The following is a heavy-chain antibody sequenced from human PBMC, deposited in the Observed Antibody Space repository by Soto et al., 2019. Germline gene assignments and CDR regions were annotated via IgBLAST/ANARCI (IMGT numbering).Heavy chain of an antibody. CDR2: IYYSGST. D-gene: IGHD4-17*01. CDR3: ARGYGGNSVVPWYFDL. V-gene: IGHV4-59*01. Sequence: QVQLQESGPGLVKPSETLSLTCTVSGGSISSYYWNWIRRPPGKGLEWIGYIYYSGSTNYNPSLKSRVTISVDTSKNQFSLKLSSVTAADAAVYYCARGYGGNSVVPWYFDLWGRGTLVTVSS. J-gene: IGHJ2*01. CDR1: GGSISSYY.